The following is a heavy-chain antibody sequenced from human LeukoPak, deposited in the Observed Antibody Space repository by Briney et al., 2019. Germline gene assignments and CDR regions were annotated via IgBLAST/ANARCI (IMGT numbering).Heavy chain of an antibody. Sequence: GGSLRLSCAASGFTFDDYGMSWVRQGPGKGLEWVSGINWNGDSTAYGDSVKGRFTISRDSAKNSLYLQMNSLRAEDTALYYCARAHYYDSSGYYFFDYWGQGTLVTVSS. CDR1: GFTFDDYG. CDR2: INWNGDST. V-gene: IGHV3-20*04. D-gene: IGHD3-22*01. CDR3: ARAHYYDSSGYYFFDY. J-gene: IGHJ4*02.